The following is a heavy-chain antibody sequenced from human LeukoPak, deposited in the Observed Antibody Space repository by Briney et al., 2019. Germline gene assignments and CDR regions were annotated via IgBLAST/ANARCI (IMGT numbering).Heavy chain of an antibody. CDR1: GFTFSSYS. Sequence: GGSLRLSCAASGFTFSSYSMNWVRQAPGKGLEWVSYISSSSSTIYYADSVKGRFTISRDNAKNSLYLQMNSLRAEDTAVYYCARDGTKYYDFWSGYQTLHNWFDPWGQGTLVTVSS. J-gene: IGHJ5*02. CDR2: ISSSSSTI. D-gene: IGHD3-3*01. CDR3: ARDGTKYYDFWSGYQTLHNWFDP. V-gene: IGHV3-48*01.